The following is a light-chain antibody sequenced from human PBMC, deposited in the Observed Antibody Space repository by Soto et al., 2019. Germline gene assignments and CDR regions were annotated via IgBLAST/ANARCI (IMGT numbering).Light chain of an antibody. CDR2: EVS. J-gene: IGLJ1*01. Sequence: VLPQPASVSGSPGQSITISCTGTSSDVGGYKFVSWYQQHPGKAPKLMIYEVSNRPSGVSSRFSGSKSGNTASLTISGLQAEDEADYYCGSYTGSIYVFGTGTKVTVL. V-gene: IGLV2-14*01. CDR1: SSDVGGYKF. CDR3: GSYTGSIYV.